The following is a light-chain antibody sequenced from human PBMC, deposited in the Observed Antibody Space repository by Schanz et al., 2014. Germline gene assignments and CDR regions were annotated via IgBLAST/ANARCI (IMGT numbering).Light chain of an antibody. Sequence: EIVVTQSPATLALSPGERATLSCRASQSVSSSYLAWYQQKPGQAPRLLIYGVSSRATGIPDSFSGSGSGTDFTLTISRLEPEDFAVYYCQQYGSSPRTFGQGTKVEIK. J-gene: IGKJ1*01. CDR1: QSVSSSY. CDR2: GVS. V-gene: IGKV3-20*01. CDR3: QQYGSSPRT.